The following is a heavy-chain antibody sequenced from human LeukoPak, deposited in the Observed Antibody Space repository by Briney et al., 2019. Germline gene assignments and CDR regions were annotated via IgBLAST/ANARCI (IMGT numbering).Heavy chain of an antibody. V-gene: IGHV4-38-2*02. Sequence: SETLSLTCSVSGYDISSGYYWGWIRQSSGKGLEWIGSIYHGVNTYYSQSLKSRVTISIDASKNQFSLRLTSVIAEDTAVYYCARVQGDYFMDVWGKGTTVTVSS. D-gene: IGHD1-26*01. J-gene: IGHJ6*03. CDR1: GYDISSGYY. CDR3: ARVQGDYFMDV. CDR2: IYHGVNT.